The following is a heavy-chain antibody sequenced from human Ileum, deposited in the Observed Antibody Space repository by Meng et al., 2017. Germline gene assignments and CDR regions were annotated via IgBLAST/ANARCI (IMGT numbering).Heavy chain of an antibody. CDR1: GFTFSGYY. Sequence: GPLVESGGGLVKTGGSLRLSCSASGFTFSGYYMSWIRQAPGKGLEWVSYISSSGSTRYYADSVEGRFTISRDNAKNSLYLQMDSLRAEDTAVYYCARALYHILQGYYFDNWGQGTLVTSPQ. CDR3: ARALYHILQGYYFDN. D-gene: IGHD3-9*01. V-gene: IGHV3-11*01. J-gene: IGHJ4*02. CDR2: ISSSGSTR.